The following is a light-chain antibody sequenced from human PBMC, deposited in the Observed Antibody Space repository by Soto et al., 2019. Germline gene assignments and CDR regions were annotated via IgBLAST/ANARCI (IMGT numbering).Light chain of an antibody. CDR3: LVWDSRSEHYV. V-gene: IGLV3-21*02. CDR2: DDR. CDR1: NIGSKS. Sequence: SYELTQSPSVSVAPGQTVSITCGGYNIGSKSVHWYQQKPGQAPVLVVYDDRDRRSGIPERFSGSNSGNTATLTITRVEAGDEADYHCLVWDSRSEHYVFGTGTKVTVL. J-gene: IGLJ1*01.